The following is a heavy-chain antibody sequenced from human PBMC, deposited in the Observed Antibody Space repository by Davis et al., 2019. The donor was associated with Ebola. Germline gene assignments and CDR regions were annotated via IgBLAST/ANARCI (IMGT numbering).Heavy chain of an antibody. D-gene: IGHD2-15*01. V-gene: IGHV4-59*01. Sequence: MPSETLSLTCTVSGGSISTNYWTWVRQTPGKELEWIGYIYNSGRSTYNPSLKSRVTMSIDTSKMQFSLKLTSVTAADTAVYYCASIADIGGMDVWGQGTTVTVSS. CDR2: IYNSGRS. J-gene: IGHJ6*02. CDR3: ASIADIGGMDV. CDR1: GGSISTNY.